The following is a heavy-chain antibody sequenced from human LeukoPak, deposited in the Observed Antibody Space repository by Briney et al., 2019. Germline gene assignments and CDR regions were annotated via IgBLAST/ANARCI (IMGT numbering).Heavy chain of an antibody. J-gene: IGHJ6*03. CDR2: ISSSSSYI. Sequence: GGSLRLSCAASGLTFSSYSMNWVRQTPEKGLEWVSYISSSSSYIYYADSVKGRFTISRDNAKNSLYLQMNSLRAEDTAVYYCARVSRYYMDVWGKGTTVTVSS. V-gene: IGHV3-21*05. CDR1: GLTFSSYS. CDR3: ARVSRYYMDV.